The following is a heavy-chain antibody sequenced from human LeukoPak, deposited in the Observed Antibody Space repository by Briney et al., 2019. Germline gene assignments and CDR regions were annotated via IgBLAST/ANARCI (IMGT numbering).Heavy chain of an antibody. J-gene: IGHJ4*02. CDR3: ARREMATIGDFDY. Sequence: HGESLKISCKGSGYSFTSYWIGWVRQMPGKGLEWMGIIYPGDSDTRYSPSFQGQVTISADKSISTAYLQWSSLKPSDTAMYYCARREMATIGDFDYWGQGTLVTVSS. CDR2: IYPGDSDT. CDR1: GYSFTSYW. V-gene: IGHV5-51*01. D-gene: IGHD5-24*01.